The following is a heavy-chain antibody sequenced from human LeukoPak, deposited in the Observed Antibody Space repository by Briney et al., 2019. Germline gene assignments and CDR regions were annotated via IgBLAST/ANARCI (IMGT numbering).Heavy chain of an antibody. D-gene: IGHD3-10*01. Sequence: GGSLRLSCAASGFTVSSNYMSWVRQAPGKGLEWVSVIYSGGSTYYADSVKGRFTISRDNSKNTLYLQMNSPRAEDTAVYYCASFYGSGSYPPYGMDVWGQGTTVTVSS. J-gene: IGHJ6*02. V-gene: IGHV3-66*01. CDR2: IYSGGST. CDR3: ASFYGSGSYPPYGMDV. CDR1: GFTVSSNY.